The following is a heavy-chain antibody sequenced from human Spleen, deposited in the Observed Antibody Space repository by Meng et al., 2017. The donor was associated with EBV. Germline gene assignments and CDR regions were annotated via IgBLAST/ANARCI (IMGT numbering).Heavy chain of an antibody. J-gene: IGHJ4*02. V-gene: IGHV4-30-4*01. D-gene: IGHD3-22*01. CDR3: ARAAYDVSGYFDY. CDR1: GVSISSGGYY. CDR2: IYTSGST. Sequence: PVLVHPSPPLPPTCALSGVSISSGGYYWSWLRQPPGKRLEWIGYIYTSGSTYYNPSLKSRPTISLDMSKNQFSLQLRSVTAADTAVYYCARAAYDVSGYFDYWGQGTLVTVSS.